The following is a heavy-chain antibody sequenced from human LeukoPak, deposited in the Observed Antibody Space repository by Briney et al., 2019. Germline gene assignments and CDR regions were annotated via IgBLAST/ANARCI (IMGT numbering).Heavy chain of an antibody. D-gene: IGHD3-22*01. Sequence: ASVKVSCKASGYTFTGYYMHWVRQAPGQGLEWMGWINPNNGGTNYAQKFQGRVTMTRDTSISTAYMELSRLRSDDTAVYYCARGYDSSGYYFGGGYWGQGTLVTVSS. CDR1: GYTFTGYY. CDR2: INPNNGGT. CDR3: ARGYDSSGYYFGGGY. J-gene: IGHJ4*02. V-gene: IGHV1-2*02.